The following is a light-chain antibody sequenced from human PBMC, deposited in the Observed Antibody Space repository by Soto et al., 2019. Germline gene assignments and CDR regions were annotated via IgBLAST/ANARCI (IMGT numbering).Light chain of an antibody. Sequence: HSALTQPASVSGSPGQTITISCTGSSSDVGDYNYVSWYQHHPGKAPKLMIYDVSNRPSGVSNRFSGSKSGNTASLIISGLQAEDEADYYCSSYTSSSTRVFGTGTQLTVL. CDR3: SSYTSSSTRV. J-gene: IGLJ1*01. CDR1: SSDVGDYNY. V-gene: IGLV2-14*03. CDR2: DVS.